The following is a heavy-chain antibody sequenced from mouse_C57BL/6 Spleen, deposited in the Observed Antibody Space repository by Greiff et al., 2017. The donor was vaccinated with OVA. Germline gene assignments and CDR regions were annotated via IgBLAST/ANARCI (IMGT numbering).Heavy chain of an antibody. Sequence: QVQLQQPGAELVKPGASVKLSCKASGYTFTSYWMHWVKQRPGQGLEWIGMIHPNSGSTNYNEKFKSKATLTVDKSSSTAYMQLSSLTSEDSAVYYCLIYYYGSSYYLDYWGQGTTLTVSS. D-gene: IGHD1-1*01. CDR1: GYTFTSYW. V-gene: IGHV1-64*01. CDR3: LIYYYGSSYYLDY. J-gene: IGHJ2*01. CDR2: IHPNSGST.